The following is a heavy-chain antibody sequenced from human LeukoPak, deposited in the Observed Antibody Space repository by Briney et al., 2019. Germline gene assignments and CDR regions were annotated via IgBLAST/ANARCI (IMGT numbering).Heavy chain of an antibody. Sequence: SQTLSLTCAISGDSVSSNSTACNWIRQSPSRGLEWLGRTYYRSKWYSDYAVSVKSRITINPDTSKNQFSLQLNSVTPEDTAVYYCARGGQGDGYSADEAFDMWGQGTMVTVSS. D-gene: IGHD5-24*01. J-gene: IGHJ3*02. CDR2: TYYRSKWYS. V-gene: IGHV6-1*01. CDR1: GDSVSSNSTA. CDR3: ARGGQGDGYSADEAFDM.